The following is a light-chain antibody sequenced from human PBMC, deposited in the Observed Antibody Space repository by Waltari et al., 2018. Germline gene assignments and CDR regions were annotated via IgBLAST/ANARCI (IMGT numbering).Light chain of an antibody. CDR2: QDV. V-gene: IGLV3-1*01. CDR1: ALGDQF. Sequence: SYEVTQPPSVSVSPGQTASLPCPGTALGDQFVWWYQQKPGQSPVVVIYQDVKRPSGIPERFSGSSSGNTATLTIGGTQAMDEADYYCQAWDGTTVVFGGGTKVTVL. J-gene: IGLJ2*01. CDR3: QAWDGTTVV.